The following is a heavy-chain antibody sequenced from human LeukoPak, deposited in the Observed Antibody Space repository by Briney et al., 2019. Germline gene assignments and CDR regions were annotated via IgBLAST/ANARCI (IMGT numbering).Heavy chain of an antibody. Sequence: GGSLRLSCAASGLTLSSDAMSWGRQAPGKGLGWVTDISGSGGSTYYADSVKGGFTISRDNSKNTLYLQMNSLRAEDTAVYYCAKDQAYGDLHPFDYWGQATLVTVSS. J-gene: IGHJ4*02. CDR3: AKDQAYGDLHPFDY. CDR2: ISGSGGST. CDR1: GLTLSSDA. D-gene: IGHD4-17*01. V-gene: IGHV3-23*01.